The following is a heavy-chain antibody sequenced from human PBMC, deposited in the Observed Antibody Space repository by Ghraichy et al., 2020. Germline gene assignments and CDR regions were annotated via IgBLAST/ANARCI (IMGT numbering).Heavy chain of an antibody. J-gene: IGHJ4*02. Sequence: SETLSLTCTVSGGSISSSYYWGWIRQSPGKGLEWIGSIEYSGRTYYNPSLRSRVTISADTSKNQFSLKLSSVTAADTTVYYCARHGRMVTTVQYFDNWGQGALVTVSS. D-gene: IGHD4-17*01. CDR2: IEYSGRT. CDR1: GGSISSSYY. V-gene: IGHV4-39*01. CDR3: ARHGRMVTTVQYFDN.